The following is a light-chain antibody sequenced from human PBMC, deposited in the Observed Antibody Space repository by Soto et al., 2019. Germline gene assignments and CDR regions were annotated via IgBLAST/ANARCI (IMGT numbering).Light chain of an antibody. CDR1: QDIGTY. CDR2: DAS. Sequence: AIRMTQSPSSFSASSGDRVSITCRATQDIGTYLAWYQQIPGTATQLLIDDASTLQTGVPSRFSGSGSGTDFTLTISYLQSEDFGTYYCQQCYNYPRTFGQGTKVDIK. V-gene: IGKV1-8*01. CDR3: QQCYNYPRT. J-gene: IGKJ1*01.